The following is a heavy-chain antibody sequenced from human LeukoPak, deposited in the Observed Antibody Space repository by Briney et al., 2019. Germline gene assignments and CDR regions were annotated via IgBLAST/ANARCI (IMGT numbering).Heavy chain of an antibody. V-gene: IGHV1-8*01. CDR3: AREGGYSYGHYYYYYYGMDV. Sequence: ASVKVSCKASGYTFTSYDINWVRQATGQGLEWMGWMNPNSGNTGYAQKFQGRVTMTRNTSISTAYMELSSLRPEDTAVYYCAREGGYSYGHYYYYYYGMDVWGQGTTVTVSS. D-gene: IGHD5-18*01. CDR2: MNPNSGNT. CDR1: GYTFTSYD. J-gene: IGHJ6*02.